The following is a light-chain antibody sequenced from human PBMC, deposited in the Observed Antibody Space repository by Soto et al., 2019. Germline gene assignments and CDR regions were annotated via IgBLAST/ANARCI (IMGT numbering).Light chain of an antibody. J-gene: IGKJ1*01. CDR1: QSISNW. Sequence: PTNQSSAALPAEVGDRVTIACRASQSISNWLAWYQQKPGTAPKLLIYHASTLESGVPSRFSGSGSGTEFTLTISSLQPDDFATYYCQQYNSYSFGQGAIVDIK. CDR3: QQYNSYS. V-gene: IGKV1-5*01. CDR2: HAS.